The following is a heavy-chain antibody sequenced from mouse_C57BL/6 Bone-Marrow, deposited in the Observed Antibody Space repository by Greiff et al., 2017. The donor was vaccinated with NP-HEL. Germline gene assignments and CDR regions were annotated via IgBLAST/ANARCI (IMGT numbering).Heavy chain of an antibody. CDR1: GFNIHADY. CDR2: IDPENGDT. J-gene: IGHJ4*01. V-gene: IGHV14-4*01. D-gene: IGHD1-2*01. CDR3: TTFISMDY. Sequence: VQLQQSGAELVRPGASVKLSCTASGFNIHADYMHWVKQRPEQGLEWIGWIDPENGDTEYASKFQGKATITADSSSNTAYLQLSSLTSEDTAVYYCTTFISMDYWGQGTSVTVSS.